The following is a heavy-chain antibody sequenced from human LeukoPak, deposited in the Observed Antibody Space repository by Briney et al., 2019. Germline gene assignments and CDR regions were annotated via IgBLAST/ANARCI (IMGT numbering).Heavy chain of an antibody. CDR3: ARDCRSNYYYYYYMGV. CDR1: GFTFSSYG. CDR2: IWYDGSNK. J-gene: IGHJ6*03. D-gene: IGHD4-11*01. V-gene: IGHV3-33*01. Sequence: QPGRSLRLSCAASGFTFSSYGMHWVRQAPGKGLEWVAVIWYDGSNKYYADSVKGRFTISRDNSKNTLYLQMNSLRAEDTAVYYCARDCRSNYYYYYYMGVWGKGTTVTVSS.